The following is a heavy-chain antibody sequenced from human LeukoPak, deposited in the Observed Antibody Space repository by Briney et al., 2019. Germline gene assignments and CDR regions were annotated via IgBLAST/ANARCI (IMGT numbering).Heavy chain of an antibody. CDR1: GFTFSSYT. CDR3: ASLYCSGGSCYDVDGVDP. J-gene: IGHJ5*02. V-gene: IGHV3-30-3*01. Sequence: PGGSLRLSCAASGFTFSSYTMHWVRQAPGKGLEWVALVSDDGSNKYYAESVKGRFTISRDNSKNTLYLQMNSLRPEDTALYYWASLYCSGGSCYDVDGVDPWGQGTLVSVSS. D-gene: IGHD2-15*01. CDR2: VSDDGSNK.